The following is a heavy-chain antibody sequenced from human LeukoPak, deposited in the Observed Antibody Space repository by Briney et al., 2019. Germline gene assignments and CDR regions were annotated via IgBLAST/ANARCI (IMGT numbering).Heavy chain of an antibody. J-gene: IGHJ4*02. CDR3: ARGTLSTIFGVVIAYYFDY. V-gene: IGHV4-34*01. CDR1: GFTVSSNY. Sequence: GSLRLSCAASGFTVSSNYMSWVRQPPGKGLEWIGEINHSGSTNYNPSLKSRVTISVDTSKNQFSLKLSSVTAADTAVYYCARGTLSTIFGVVIAYYFDYWGQGTLVTVSS. CDR2: INHSGST. D-gene: IGHD3-3*01.